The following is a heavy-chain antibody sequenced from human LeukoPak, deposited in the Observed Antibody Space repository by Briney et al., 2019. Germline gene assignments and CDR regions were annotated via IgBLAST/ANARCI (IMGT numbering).Heavy chain of an antibody. CDR1: GGSISSGDYY. Sequence: PSETLSLTCTVSGGSISSGDYYWCWIRQPPGKGLEWIGYIYYSGSTYYNPSLKSRVTISVDTSKNQFSLKLSSVTAADTAVYYCASSHDYGDYVWDYWGQGTLVTVSS. V-gene: IGHV4-30-4*01. D-gene: IGHD4-17*01. CDR2: IYYSGST. J-gene: IGHJ4*02. CDR3: ASSHDYGDYVWDY.